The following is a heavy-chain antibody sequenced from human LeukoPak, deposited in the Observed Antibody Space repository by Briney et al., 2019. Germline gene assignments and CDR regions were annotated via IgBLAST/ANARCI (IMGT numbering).Heavy chain of an antibody. CDR2: IYHSGST. V-gene: IGHV4-38-2*01. CDR3: ARNRSVTTTPGFDH. D-gene: IGHD4-17*01. Sequence: PSETLSLTCAVSGYSIRGDDYWGWIRQSPGKGLEWIGSIYHSGSTHYNPSPKSRVTISVDTSKNQFSLMLNSVTAADTAVYYCARNRSVTTTPGFDHWGQGTLVTASS. CDR1: GYSIRGDDY. J-gene: IGHJ4*02.